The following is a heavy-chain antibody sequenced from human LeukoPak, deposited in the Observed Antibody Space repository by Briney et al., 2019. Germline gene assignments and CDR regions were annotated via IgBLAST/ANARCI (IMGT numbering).Heavy chain of an antibody. J-gene: IGHJ4*02. CDR3: ARDYSEWFGELSPSFDY. D-gene: IGHD3-10*01. CDR2: INPNSGGT. Sequence: ASVKASCKASGYTFTGYYMRWVRQAPGQGLEWVGWINPNSGGTNYAQKFQGRVTMTRDTSISTAYMELSRLRSDDTAVYYCARDYSEWFGELSPSFDYWGQGTLVTVSS. V-gene: IGHV1-2*02. CDR1: GYTFTGYY.